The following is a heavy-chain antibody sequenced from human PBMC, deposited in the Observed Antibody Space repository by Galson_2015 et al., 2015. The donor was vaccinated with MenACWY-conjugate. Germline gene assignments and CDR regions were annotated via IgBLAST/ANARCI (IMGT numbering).Heavy chain of an antibody. CDR2: IYYSGST. CDR1: GGSIRRSSYY. J-gene: IGHJ4*02. D-gene: IGHD3-10*01. CDR3: TREGSGSHQGYKANNFDS. Sequence: ETLSLTCTVSGGSIRRSSYYWGWIRQPPGKGLEWIGSIYYSGSTYYNPSLKSRVTISLDASKNQFSLKLSSVTAADTAVYYCTREGSGSHQGYKANNFDSWGQGTLVTVSS. V-gene: IGHV4-39*07.